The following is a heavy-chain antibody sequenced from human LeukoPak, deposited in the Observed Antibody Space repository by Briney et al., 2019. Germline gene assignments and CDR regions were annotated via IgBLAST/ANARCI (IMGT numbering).Heavy chain of an antibody. J-gene: IGHJ4*02. CDR2: IKQDGSAK. V-gene: IGHV3-7*01. CDR3: ARDGPSVGIDF. Sequence: GGSLRLSCAASGFTFSSHWMSWVRQAPGKGLEWVANIKQDGSAKHYVDSVRGRFTISRDNAKTSLYLQMNSLRAEDTAVYYCARDGPSVGIDFWGQGALVTVSS. D-gene: IGHD7-27*01. CDR1: GFTFSSHW.